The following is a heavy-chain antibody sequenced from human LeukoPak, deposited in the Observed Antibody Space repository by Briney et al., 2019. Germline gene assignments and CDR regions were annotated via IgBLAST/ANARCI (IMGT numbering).Heavy chain of an antibody. CDR2: ISSSSSYI. Sequence: GGSLRLSCAASGFTFSWYTMNWVRQAPGKGLEWVSIISSSSSYIYYADSVKGRFTISRDNAKNSLYLQMNSLRAEDTAVYYCARTVVGATTAAFDIWGQGTMATVSS. J-gene: IGHJ3*02. V-gene: IGHV3-21*01. CDR1: GFTFSWYT. D-gene: IGHD1-26*01. CDR3: ARTVVGATTAAFDI.